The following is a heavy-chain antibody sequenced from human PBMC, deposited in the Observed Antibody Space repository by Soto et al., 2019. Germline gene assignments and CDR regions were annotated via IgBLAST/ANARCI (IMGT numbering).Heavy chain of an antibody. D-gene: IGHD3-22*01. CDR1: GYTFTTYY. V-gene: IGHV1-46*01. CDR2: ISPSGGTT. CDR3: ARQRSDRSGYNGGYNNY. J-gene: IGHJ4*02. Sequence: QVQLVQSGAEVKKPGASVKVSCKASGYTFTTYYIQWVRQAPGQGLEWMGVISPSGGTTTYAQKFKGRDTMTRDTSTSTVHMELSRLRSEDTAVYYCARQRSDRSGYNGGYNNYWGQGTLVTVSS.